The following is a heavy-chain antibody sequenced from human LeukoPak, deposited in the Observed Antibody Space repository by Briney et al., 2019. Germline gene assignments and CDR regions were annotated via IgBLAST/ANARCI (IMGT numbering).Heavy chain of an antibody. D-gene: IGHD5-18*01. V-gene: IGHV3-21*01. Sequence: PGGSLRLSCAASGFTFSSYSMNWVRQAPGKGLEWVSSISSSSSYIYYADSVKGRFTISRDNAKNSLYLQMNSLRAEDTAVYCCARALDPYTYGYGYWGQGTLVTVSS. CDR3: ARALDPYTYGYGY. CDR1: GFTFSSYS. J-gene: IGHJ4*02. CDR2: ISSSSSYI.